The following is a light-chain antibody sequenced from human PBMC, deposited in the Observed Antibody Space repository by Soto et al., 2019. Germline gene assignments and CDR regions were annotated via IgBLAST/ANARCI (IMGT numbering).Light chain of an antibody. CDR2: SNH. CDR3: AACDDSLNGYV. J-gene: IGLJ1*01. Sequence: QSVLTQPPSASGTPGQRVTISCSGSSSNIGSNTVNWYQQLPGTAPKLLIYSNHHRPSGVPDRFSGSKSGTSASLAISGLQSEYEADYYCAACDDSLNGYVFGTGTKLTVL. V-gene: IGLV1-44*01. CDR1: SSNIGSNT.